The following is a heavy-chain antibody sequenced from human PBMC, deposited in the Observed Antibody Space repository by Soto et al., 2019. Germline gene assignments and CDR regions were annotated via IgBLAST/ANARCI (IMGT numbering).Heavy chain of an antibody. D-gene: IGHD5-12*01. J-gene: IGHJ4*02. CDR2: ISSSGNYI. V-gene: IGHV3-21*02. Sequence: EVQLVESGGGLVKPGGSLRLSCAASGFTFTDYTMAWVRQTPGNGLEWVSSISSSGNYISYADSFKGRVTISRDNAKESLFLQLNSLRLEDTAVYYCAGDIGGSDRFDFWGQGALVTVSS. CDR3: AGDIGGSDRFDF. CDR1: GFTFTDYT.